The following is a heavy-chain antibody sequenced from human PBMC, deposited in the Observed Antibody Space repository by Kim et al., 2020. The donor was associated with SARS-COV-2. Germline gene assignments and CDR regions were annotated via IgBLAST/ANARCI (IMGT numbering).Heavy chain of an antibody. V-gene: IGHV4-4*02. D-gene: IGHD5-18*01. J-gene: IGHJ4*02. CDR1: GGSISSSNW. Sequence: SETLSLTCAVSGGSISSSNWWSWVRQPPGKGLEWIGEIYHSGSTNYNPSLKSRVTISVDKSKNQFSLKLSSVTAADTAVYYCARDGRGGYSYGHPPGGFGYWGQGTLVTVSS. CDR2: IYHSGST. CDR3: ARDGRGGYSYGHPPGGFGY.